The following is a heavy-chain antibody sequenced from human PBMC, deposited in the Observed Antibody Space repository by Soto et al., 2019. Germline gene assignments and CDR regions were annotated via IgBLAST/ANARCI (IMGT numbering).Heavy chain of an antibody. Sequence: GASVKVSCKASGYTFTSYYMHWVRQAPGQGLEWMGIINPSGGSTSYAQKFQGRVTMTRDTSTSTVYMELSSLRSEDTAVYYCARDSNYYDSSGPAPDAFDIWGQGTMVTVSS. CDR1: GYTFTSYY. J-gene: IGHJ3*02. CDR2: INPSGGST. D-gene: IGHD3-22*01. V-gene: IGHV1-46*01. CDR3: ARDSNYYDSSGPAPDAFDI.